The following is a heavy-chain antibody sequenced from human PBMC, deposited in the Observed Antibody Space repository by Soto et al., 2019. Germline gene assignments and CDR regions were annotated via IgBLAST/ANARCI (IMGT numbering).Heavy chain of an antibody. D-gene: IGHD5-12*01. J-gene: IGHJ5*02. CDR2: IPSRGRP. CDR3: VRDQYSGYDFAL. Sequence: SETLSLTCSVSVASIAGGSYYWSWVRQPPGKGLEWIGYIPSRGRPFYNPSLTSRGTISADSSKNQLSLQLTSVTAADTAVYYCVRDQYSGYDFALWGQGNLVT. CDR1: VASIAGGSYY. V-gene: IGHV4-30-4*01.